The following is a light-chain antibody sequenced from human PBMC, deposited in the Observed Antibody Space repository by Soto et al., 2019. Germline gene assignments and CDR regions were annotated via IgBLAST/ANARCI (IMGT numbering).Light chain of an antibody. CDR3: CSYAGSPKV. CDR2: DVS. Sequence: QSALTQPRSVSGSPGQSVTISCTGTSSDVGGYNYVSRYQQHPGKAPKLMIYDVSKRPSGVPDRFSGSKSGNTASLTISGLQADDEADYYCCSYAGSPKVFGGGTKVTVL. V-gene: IGLV2-11*01. CDR1: SSDVGGYNY. J-gene: IGLJ2*01.